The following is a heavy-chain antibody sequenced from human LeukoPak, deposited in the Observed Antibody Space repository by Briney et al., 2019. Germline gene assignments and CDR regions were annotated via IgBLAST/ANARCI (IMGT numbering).Heavy chain of an antibody. V-gene: IGHV3-15*07. J-gene: IGHJ5*02. CDR3: TTDPDWNDENWFDP. CDR2: TKSKTDGGTT. Sequence: GGSLRLSCAASGFTFSNAWMNWVRQAPGKGLEWVGRTKSKTDGGTTDYAAPVKGRFTISRDDSKNTLYLQMNSLKTEDTAVYYCTTDPDWNDENWFDPWGQGTLVTVSS. D-gene: IGHD1-1*01. CDR1: GFTFSNAW.